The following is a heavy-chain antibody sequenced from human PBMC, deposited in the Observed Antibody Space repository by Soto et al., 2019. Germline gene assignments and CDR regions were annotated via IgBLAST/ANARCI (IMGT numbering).Heavy chain of an antibody. CDR3: ARRLRVGATKQPFDY. Sequence: QLQLQESGPGLVKPSETLSLTCTVSGGSISSSSYYWGWIRQPPGKGLEWIGSIYYSGSTYYNPSLKSRVTISVDTSKNQFSLKLSSVTAADTAVYYCARRLRVGATKQPFDYWGQGTLVTVSS. D-gene: IGHD1-26*01. J-gene: IGHJ4*02. CDR1: GGSISSSSYY. V-gene: IGHV4-39*01. CDR2: IYYSGST.